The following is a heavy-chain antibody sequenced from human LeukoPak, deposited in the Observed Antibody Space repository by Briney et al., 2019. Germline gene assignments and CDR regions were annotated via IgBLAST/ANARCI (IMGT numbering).Heavy chain of an antibody. D-gene: IGHD1-1*01. Sequence: SETLSLTCAVYGGSFSGYYWSWIRQPPGKGLEWIGEINHSGSTNYNPSLKSRVTISADTSKNQFSLKLSSVTAADTAVYYCARVGTTTGEYDCWGQGTLVTVSS. CDR2: INHSGST. J-gene: IGHJ4*02. CDR1: GGSFSGYY. V-gene: IGHV4-34*01. CDR3: ARVGTTTGEYDC.